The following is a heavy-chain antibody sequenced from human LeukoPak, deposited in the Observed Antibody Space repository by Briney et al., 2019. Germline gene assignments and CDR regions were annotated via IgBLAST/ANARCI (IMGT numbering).Heavy chain of an antibody. D-gene: IGHD1-26*01. CDR1: GFTFSSYD. CDR2: IRPSGDNT. CDR3: ARGGTYRFDY. Sequence: GGALRLSCAASGFTFSSYDMTWVRQAPGRGLEWVSSIRPSGDNTYYGDSVKGRFTISRDNSKNSLCLQMNSLRAEDTAVYYCARGGTYRFDYWGQGTLVTVSS. J-gene: IGHJ4*02. V-gene: IGHV3-23*01.